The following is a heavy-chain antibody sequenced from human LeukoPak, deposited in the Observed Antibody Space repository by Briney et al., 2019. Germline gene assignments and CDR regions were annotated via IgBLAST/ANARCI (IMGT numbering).Heavy chain of an antibody. J-gene: IGHJ4*02. CDR1: GYSFTSYW. CDR3: ARLLGFGELADPYYFDY. CDR2: IYPGDSDT. D-gene: IGHD3-10*01. Sequence: GESLQISCKGSGYSFTSYWIGWVRPMPGKGLEWMGIIYPGDSDTRYSPSFQGQVTISADKSISTAYLQWSSLKATDTAMYYCARLLGFGELADPYYFDYWGQGTLVTVSS. V-gene: IGHV5-51*01.